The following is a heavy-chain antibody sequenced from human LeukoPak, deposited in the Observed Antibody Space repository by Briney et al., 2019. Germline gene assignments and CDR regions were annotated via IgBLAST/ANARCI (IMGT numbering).Heavy chain of an antibody. J-gene: IGHJ4*02. V-gene: IGHV4-31*03. CDR3: ARESLAQLVLDY. CDR2: IYYSGST. Sequence: TLSLTCTVSGGSISSGGYYWSWIRQHPGMGLEWIGYIYYSGSTYYNPSLKSRVTISVDTSKNQFSLKLSSVTAADTAVYYCARESLAQLVLDYWGQGTLVTVSS. CDR1: GGSISSGGYY. D-gene: IGHD6-13*01.